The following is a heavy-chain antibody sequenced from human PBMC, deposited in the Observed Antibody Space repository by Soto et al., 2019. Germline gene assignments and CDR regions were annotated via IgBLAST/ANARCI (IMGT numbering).Heavy chain of an antibody. Sequence: QVQLQESGPGLLKPSQTLSLTCTVSGGSISSGVYYWSWIRQHPGKGLEWIGYIYYIGTTYYNPSLKSRVTISVDTSKNQFSLKLTSVTAADTAVYYCARGQEVILTGYYRGDDFDYWGQGTLVTVSS. CDR1: GGSISSGVYY. J-gene: IGHJ4*02. V-gene: IGHV4-31*03. CDR3: ARGQEVILTGYYRGDDFDY. CDR2: IYYIGTT. D-gene: IGHD3-9*01.